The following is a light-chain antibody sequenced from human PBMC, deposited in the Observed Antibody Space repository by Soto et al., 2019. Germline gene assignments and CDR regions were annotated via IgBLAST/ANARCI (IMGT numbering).Light chain of an antibody. CDR2: GNS. V-gene: IGLV1-40*01. Sequence: QSVLTQPPSVSGAPGQRVTISCTGSSSNIGAGYDVHWYQQLPGTAPKLLIYGNSNRPSGVPDRFSGSKSGTSASLAITGLQAGDEADYYCQSYDNRLSGYVFGTGTKLTVL. CDR3: QSYDNRLSGYV. J-gene: IGLJ1*01. CDR1: SSNIGAGYD.